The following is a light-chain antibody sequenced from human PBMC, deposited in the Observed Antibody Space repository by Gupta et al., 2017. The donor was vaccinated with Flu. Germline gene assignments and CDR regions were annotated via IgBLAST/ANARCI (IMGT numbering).Light chain of an antibody. J-gene: IGKJ4*01. CDR1: QSITTY. CDR3: QQSYSTPPT. Sequence: GDRVTITCRARQSITTYLNWYQQKPGKAPKLLVYATSSLHSGVPSRFSGSGSGTDFTLTISSLQPEDFATYYYQQSYSTPPTFGGGTNVEIK. V-gene: IGKV1-39*01. CDR2: ATS.